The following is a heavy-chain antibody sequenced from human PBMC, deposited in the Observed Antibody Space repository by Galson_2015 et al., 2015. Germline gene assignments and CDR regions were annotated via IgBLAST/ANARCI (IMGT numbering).Heavy chain of an antibody. CDR3: ARGGYYEGCAFDI. D-gene: IGHD3-3*01. J-gene: IGHJ3*02. CDR1: GFTFSGSA. Sequence: SLRLSCAASGFTFSGSAMHWVRQAPGKGLDWVSVIDSDGSTYYADSVKGRFTISRDNSKNALYLQMNSLRAEDTAVYYCARGGYYEGCAFDIWGQGTMVTVSS. V-gene: IGHV3-53*01. CDR2: IDSDGST.